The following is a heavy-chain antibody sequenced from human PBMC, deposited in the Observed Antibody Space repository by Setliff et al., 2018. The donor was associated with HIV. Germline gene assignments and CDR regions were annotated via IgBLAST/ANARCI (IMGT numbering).Heavy chain of an antibody. J-gene: IGHJ5*02. CDR1: GGSFSSYS. CDR2: INRSGST. Sequence: SETLSLTCAVYGGSFSSYSWTWIRQPPGKGLEWIGEINRSGSTNYNPSLKSRLTIIVDTSKNQFSLKLNSVTAADTAVYYCARGEQLVDNWFDPWGQGTLVTVSS. V-gene: IGHV4-34*01. D-gene: IGHD6-13*01. CDR3: ARGEQLVDNWFDP.